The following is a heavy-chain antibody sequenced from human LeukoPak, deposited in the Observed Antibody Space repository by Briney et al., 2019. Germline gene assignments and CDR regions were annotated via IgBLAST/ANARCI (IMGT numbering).Heavy chain of an antibody. Sequence: SVKVSCKASGGSFSNYAFSWVRQAPGQGLEWMGRITPIVDIATYIQKFQGRVTITANKSTSTAYMELSSLTSEDTAVYYCASGLGFCSGSDCTNLVKDYYYGMNVWGQGTTVTVSS. V-gene: IGHV1-69*04. CDR1: GGSFSNYA. D-gene: IGHD2-15*01. CDR3: ASGLGFCSGSDCTNLVKDYYYGMNV. CDR2: ITPIVDIA. J-gene: IGHJ6*02.